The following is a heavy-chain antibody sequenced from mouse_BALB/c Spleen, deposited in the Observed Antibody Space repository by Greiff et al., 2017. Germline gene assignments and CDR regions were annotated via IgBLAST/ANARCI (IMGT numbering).Heavy chain of an antibody. CDR1: GFTFSSFG. J-gene: IGHJ2*01. V-gene: IGHV5-17*02. Sequence: EVQGVESGGGLVQPGGSRKLSCAASGFTFSSFGMHWVRQAPEKGLEWVAYISSGSSTIYYADTVKGRFTISRDNPKNTLFLQMTSLRSEDTAMYYCARDWDSGYWGQGTTLTVSS. CDR3: ARDWDSGY. D-gene: IGHD4-1*01. CDR2: ISSGSSTI.